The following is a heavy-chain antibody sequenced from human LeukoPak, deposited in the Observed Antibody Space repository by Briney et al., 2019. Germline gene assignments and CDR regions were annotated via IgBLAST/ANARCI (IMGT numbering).Heavy chain of an antibody. CDR2: IIPIFGTA. D-gene: IGHD3-22*01. CDR3: ARGSDYYDSSGYDY. Sequence: GASVKVSCKASGYTFTSYAISWVRQAPGQGLEWMGGIIPIFGTANYAQKFQGRVTITADESTSTAYMELSSLRSEDTAVYYCARGSDYYDSSGYDYWGQGTLVTVSS. CDR1: GYTFTSYA. V-gene: IGHV1-69*13. J-gene: IGHJ4*02.